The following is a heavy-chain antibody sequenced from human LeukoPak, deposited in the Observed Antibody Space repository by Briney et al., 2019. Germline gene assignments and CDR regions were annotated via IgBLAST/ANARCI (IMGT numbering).Heavy chain of an antibody. J-gene: IGHJ4*02. CDR3: AKDSDYYGSGSRFDY. D-gene: IGHD3-10*01. V-gene: IGHV3-30*18. CDR2: ISYDGSNK. CDR1: GFTFSSYG. Sequence: GGSLRLSCAASGFTFSSYGMHWVRQAPGKGLEWAAVISYDGSNKYYADSVKGRFTISRDNSKNTLYLQMNSLRAEDTAVYYCAKDSDYYGSGSRFDYWGQGTLVTVSS.